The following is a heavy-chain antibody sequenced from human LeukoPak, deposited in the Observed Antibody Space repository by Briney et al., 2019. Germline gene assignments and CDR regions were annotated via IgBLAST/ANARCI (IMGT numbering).Heavy chain of an antibody. CDR3: ARPSLDYGGIDAFDF. V-gene: IGHV4-59*08. J-gene: IGHJ3*01. D-gene: IGHD4-23*01. CDR2: IYYSGST. Sequence: ASETLSLTCTVSGGPIRSYYWRWIRQPPGKGLEWIGFIYYSGSTNYNPSLKSRVTISVDTSKNQFSLKLSSVTAADTAVYYCARPSLDYGGIDAFDFWGQGTLVTVSS. CDR1: GGPIRSYY.